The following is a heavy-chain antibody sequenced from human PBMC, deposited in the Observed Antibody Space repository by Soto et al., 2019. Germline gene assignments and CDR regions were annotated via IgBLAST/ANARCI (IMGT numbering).Heavy chain of an antibody. J-gene: IGHJ4*02. CDR2: ISSSSSYI. V-gene: IGHV3-21*01. CDR1: GFTFSSYS. D-gene: IGHD3-3*01. CDR3: ERVVAPLRFLEWLPAPFDY. Sequence: GVSLRLSCAASGFTFSSYSMNWVRQAPGKGLEWVSSISSSSSYIYYADSVKGRFTISRDNAKNSLYLQMNSLRAEDTAVYYCERVVAPLRFLEWLPAPFDYWVQGTMVTVSP.